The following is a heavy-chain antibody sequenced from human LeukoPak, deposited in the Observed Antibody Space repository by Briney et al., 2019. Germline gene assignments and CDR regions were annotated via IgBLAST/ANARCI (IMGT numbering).Heavy chain of an antibody. CDR3: NARLSGWVDY. V-gene: IGHV3-15*04. CDR2: IESKSDVGTT. CDR1: AFTLSNAR. Sequence: GGSLRLSCAASAFTLSNARMTWVRQAPGKGLEWVGRIESKSDVGTTDYAAPVKGRFTISRDDSKNTLYLQMNSLKPEDTGVYYCNARLSGWVDYWGQGTLVTVS. J-gene: IGHJ4*02. D-gene: IGHD6-19*01.